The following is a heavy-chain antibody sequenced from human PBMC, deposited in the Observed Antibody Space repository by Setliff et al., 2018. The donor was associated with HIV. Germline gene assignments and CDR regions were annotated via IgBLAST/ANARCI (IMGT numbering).Heavy chain of an antibody. J-gene: IGHJ4*02. CDR3: ARGVAAAGL. V-gene: IGHV4-31*03. CDR1: GGSINNGAYF. D-gene: IGHD6-13*01. Sequence: SETLSLTCSVSGGSINNGAYFWTWIRQRPGKGLEWIGYIYYSGTTFYNPSLKSRVSISVDTSKNQFSLKLSSVTAADTAVYYCARGVAAAGLWGQGTLVTVSS. CDR2: IYYSGTT.